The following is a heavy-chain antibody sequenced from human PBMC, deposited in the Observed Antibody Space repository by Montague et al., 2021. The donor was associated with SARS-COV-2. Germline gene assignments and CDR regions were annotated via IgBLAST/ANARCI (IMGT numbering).Heavy chain of an antibody. Sequence: SLRLSCPASGFTFSNYAMSWVRQAPGKGLEWVSLIYSGGSSTYYADSVKGRFTISRDNSKNTLYLQMNSLRAEDTAVYYCAKDPHYDFWSGYYFHYWGQGTLVTVSS. D-gene: IGHD3-3*01. V-gene: IGHV3-23*03. CDR3: AKDPHYDFWSGYYFHY. CDR1: GFTFSNYA. J-gene: IGHJ4*02. CDR2: IYSGGSST.